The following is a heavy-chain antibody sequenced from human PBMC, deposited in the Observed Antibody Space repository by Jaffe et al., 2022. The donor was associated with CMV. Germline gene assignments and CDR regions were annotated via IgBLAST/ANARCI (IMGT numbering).Heavy chain of an antibody. CDR1: GGSFSGYY. Sequence: QVQLQQWGAGLLKPSETLSLTCAVYGGSFSGYYWSWIRQPPGKGLEWIGEINHSGSTNYNPSLKSRVTISVDTSKNQFSLKLSSVTAADTAVYYCARVRRPVLMVYAIRGWGWFDPWGQGTLVTVSS. V-gene: IGHV4-34*01. CDR2: INHSGST. J-gene: IGHJ5*02. CDR3: ARVRRPVLMVYAIRGWGWFDP. D-gene: IGHD2-8*01.